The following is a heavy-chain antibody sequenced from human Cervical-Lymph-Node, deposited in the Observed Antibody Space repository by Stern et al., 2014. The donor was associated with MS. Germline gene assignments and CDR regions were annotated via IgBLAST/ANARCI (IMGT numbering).Heavy chain of an antibody. CDR2: ISTNTGDS. V-gene: IGHV7-4-1*02. Sequence: VQLVESGSELKKPGASVKVSCKASGYTFNNYAMNWVRQAPGQGLEWMGWISTNTGDSDYAQGFTGRFVFSMDTSVSTAYLQITSLKAEDTAVYYCARPNDSSGLFDQWGQGTLVTVSS. J-gene: IGHJ5*02. D-gene: IGHD6-19*01. CDR1: GYTFNNYA. CDR3: ARPNDSSGLFDQ.